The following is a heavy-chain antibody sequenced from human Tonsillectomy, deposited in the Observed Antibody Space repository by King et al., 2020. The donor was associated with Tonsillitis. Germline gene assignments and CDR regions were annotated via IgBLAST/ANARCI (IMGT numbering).Heavy chain of an antibody. CDR2: ISGSGGST. J-gene: IGHJ3*02. CDR1: GFTFSSYA. Sequence: QLVESGGGLVQPGGSLRLSCAASGFTFSSYAMSWVRQAPGKGLEGVSAISGSGGSTYYADSVRGRFTISRDNSKNTLYLQMNSLRAEDTAVYYCAKLAMIVVVISWEVDAFDIWGQGTMVTVSS. CDR3: AKLAMIVVVISWEVDAFDI. D-gene: IGHD3-22*01. V-gene: IGHV3-23*04.